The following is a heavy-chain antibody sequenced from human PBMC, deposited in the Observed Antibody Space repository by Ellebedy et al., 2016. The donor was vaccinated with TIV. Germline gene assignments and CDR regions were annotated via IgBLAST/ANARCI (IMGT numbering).Heavy chain of an antibody. Sequence: SETLSLTCTVSGGSISSDYWSWIRQPPGKGLEWIGYIYYSGNTNYNPSLKSRVTISVDTSKNLFSLTLSSVTAADTAIYYCARLPGGDSSSYYFDYWGQGILVTVSS. D-gene: IGHD3-22*01. CDR2: IYYSGNT. J-gene: IGHJ4*02. CDR3: ARLPGGDSSSYYFDY. V-gene: IGHV4-59*08. CDR1: GGSISSDY.